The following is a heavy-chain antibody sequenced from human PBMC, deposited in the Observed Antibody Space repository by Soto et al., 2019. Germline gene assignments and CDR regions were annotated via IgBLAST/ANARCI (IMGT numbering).Heavy chain of an antibody. CDR3: AKDRGTLTTWGVDY. V-gene: IGHV3-30*18. J-gene: IGHJ4*02. CDR2: ISYDGSNK. D-gene: IGHD4-17*01. Sequence: QVQLVESGGGVVQPGRSLRLSCAASGFTFSSYGMHWVRQAPGKGLEWVAVISYDGSNKYYADSVKGRFTISRDNSKNTQYQQMNSLRAEDTAVYYCAKDRGTLTTWGVDYWGQGTLVTVSS. CDR1: GFTFSSYG.